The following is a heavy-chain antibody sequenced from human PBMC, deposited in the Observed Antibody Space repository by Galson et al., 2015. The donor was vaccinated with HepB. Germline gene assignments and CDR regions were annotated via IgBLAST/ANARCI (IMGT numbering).Heavy chain of an antibody. Sequence: SVKVSCKASGGKFGNYVISWVRQAPGQGLEWMGGIIPVYGSANYAQKFQGRVTFTADASTSTAYMEIVSLKSEDTATYYCARLVAVAASGDNPFDPWGQGTLVTVSS. CDR3: ARLVAVAASGDNPFDP. V-gene: IGHV1-69*13. D-gene: IGHD2-21*02. J-gene: IGHJ5*02. CDR1: GGKFGNYV. CDR2: IIPVYGSA.